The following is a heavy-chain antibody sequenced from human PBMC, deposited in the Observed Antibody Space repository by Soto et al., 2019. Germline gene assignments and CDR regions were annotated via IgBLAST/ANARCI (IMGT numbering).Heavy chain of an antibody. V-gene: IGHV3-30-3*01. J-gene: IGHJ4*02. D-gene: IGHD2-8*01. CDR2: ISYDGSNK. Sequence: QVQLVESGGGVVQPGRSLRLSCAASGFTFSSYAMHWVRQAPGKGLEWVAVISYDGSNKYYADSVKGRFTISRDNSKNTLYLQMNSLRAEDTAVYYCARDFNAALDYWGQGTLVNVSS. CDR3: ARDFNAALDY. CDR1: GFTFSSYA.